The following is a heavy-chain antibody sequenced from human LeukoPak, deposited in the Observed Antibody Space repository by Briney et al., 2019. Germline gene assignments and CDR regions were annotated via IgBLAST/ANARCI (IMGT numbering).Heavy chain of an antibody. CDR3: ARPRGCGSARCNNFDY. Sequence: HPGGSLRLSCVVSGFDFSGFSMSGVRQAPGKGLEWVAIMDEYGSDIFYVESVKGRFIISRANARNSLYLQMNNLRAEDTAVYYCARPRGCGSARCNNFDYWGQGTLVTVSS. D-gene: IGHD2-2*01. CDR2: MDEYGSDI. J-gene: IGHJ4*02. V-gene: IGHV3-7*01. CDR1: GFDFSGFS.